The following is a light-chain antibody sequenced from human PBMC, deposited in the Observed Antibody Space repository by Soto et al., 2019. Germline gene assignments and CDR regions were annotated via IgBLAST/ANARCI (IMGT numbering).Light chain of an antibody. CDR1: SSDVGNYNL. J-gene: IGLJ3*02. Sequence: QSVLTQPASVSGSPGQSITISCTGTSSDVGNYNLVSWYQHHPGKAPKLMIYEVSKWPSGVSNRFSGSKSGNTASLTISGLQAEDEADYYCGSYAGRSTSVFGGGTKLTVL. V-gene: IGLV2-23*02. CDR3: GSYAGRSTSV. CDR2: EVS.